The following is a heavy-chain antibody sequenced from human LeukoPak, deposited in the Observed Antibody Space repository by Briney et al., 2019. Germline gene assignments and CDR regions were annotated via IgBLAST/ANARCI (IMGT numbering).Heavy chain of an antibody. V-gene: IGHV1-69*05. D-gene: IGHD6-19*01. CDR1: GGTFSSYA. Sequence: SSVKVSCKVSGGTFSSYAISWVRQAPGLGLEWMGRIIPIFGTANYAQKFQGRVTITTDESTSTAYMELSSLRSEDTAVYYCARGSYSSGWLFYWGQGTLVTVSS. CDR2: IIPIFGTA. CDR3: ARGSYSSGWLFY. J-gene: IGHJ4*02.